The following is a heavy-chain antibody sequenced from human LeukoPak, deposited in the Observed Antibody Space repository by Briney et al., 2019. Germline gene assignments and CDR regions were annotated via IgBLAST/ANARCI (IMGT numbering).Heavy chain of an antibody. V-gene: IGHV1-46*01. CDR3: ARAKVRGVILRYYYYYYYMDV. CDR2: INPSGGST. CDR1: GYTFTSYY. J-gene: IGHJ6*03. Sequence: ASVKVSCKASGYTFTSYYMHWVRQAPGQGLEWMGIINPSGGSTSYAQKFQGRVTMTRDTSTSTVYMELSSLRSEDTAVYYCARAKVRGVILRYYYYYYYMDVWGKGTTVTISS. D-gene: IGHD3-10*01.